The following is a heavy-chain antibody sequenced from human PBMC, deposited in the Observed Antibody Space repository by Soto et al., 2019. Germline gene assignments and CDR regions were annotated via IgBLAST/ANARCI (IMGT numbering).Heavy chain of an antibody. CDR2: ISGSSSYT. D-gene: IGHD3-10*01. J-gene: IGHJ4*02. CDR1: GFTFSTYS. V-gene: IGHV3-21*01. CDR3: GVLVRGVVY. Sequence: EVQLVESGGGLVKPGGSLRLSCAASGFTFSTYSMNWVRQAPGKGLEWVSSISGSSSYTYYADSLKGRFTISRDNANNSLYLQMNTLRVEDTAVYYCGVLVRGVVYWGQGTLVTVSS.